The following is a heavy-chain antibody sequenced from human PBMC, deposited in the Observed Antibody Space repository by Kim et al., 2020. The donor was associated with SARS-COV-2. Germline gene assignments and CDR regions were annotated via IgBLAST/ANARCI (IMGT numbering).Heavy chain of an antibody. CDR2: IYYSGST. D-gene: IGHD2-15*01. CDR1: GGSISSSSYY. J-gene: IGHJ5*02. CDR3: ARHLAPVAATTPPNWFDP. Sequence: SETLSLTCTVSGGSISSSSYYWGWIRQPPGKGLEWIGSIYYSGSTYYNPSLKSRVTISVDTSKNQFSLKLSSVTAADTAVYYCARHLAPVAATTPPNWFDPWGQGTLVTVSS. V-gene: IGHV4-39*01.